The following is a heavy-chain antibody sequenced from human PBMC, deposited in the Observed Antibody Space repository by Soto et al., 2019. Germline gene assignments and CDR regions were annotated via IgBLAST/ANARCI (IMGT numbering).Heavy chain of an antibody. J-gene: IGHJ4*02. CDR1: GYTFTTYG. V-gene: IGHV1-18*01. D-gene: IGHD6-13*01. Sequence: QVQLVQSGAEVKKPGASVKVSCKSSGYTFTTYGITWGRQAPGQGLEWIGWISAYNGNTKYAQKLQGRVTMTTDTSTSTAYMELRSLRSDDTAVYYCARETSIAAADYWGQGTLVTVSS. CDR2: ISAYNGNT. CDR3: ARETSIAAADY.